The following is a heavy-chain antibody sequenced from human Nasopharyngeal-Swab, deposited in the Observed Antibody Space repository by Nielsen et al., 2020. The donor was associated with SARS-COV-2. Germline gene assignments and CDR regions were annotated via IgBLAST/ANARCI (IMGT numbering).Heavy chain of an antibody. J-gene: IGHJ5*02. CDR1: EFTFSDYV. V-gene: IGHV3-23*01. CDR3: AKDSGAGFCSGGSCFPTNH. D-gene: IGHD2-15*01. Sequence: GESLKISCSVSEFTFSDYVMNWVRQAPGKGLEWVSGISGTGDNTYYADSVKGRFTISRDSSKNTLYLQMNSLRAEDTAIYYCAKDSGAGFCSGGSCFPTNHWGQGTLVTVSS. CDR2: ISGTGDNT.